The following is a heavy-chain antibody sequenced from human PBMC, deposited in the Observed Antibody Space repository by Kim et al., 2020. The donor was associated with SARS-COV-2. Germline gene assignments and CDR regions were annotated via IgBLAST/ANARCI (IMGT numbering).Heavy chain of an antibody. Sequence: GGSLRLSCAASGFTFSNYWMYWVRQAPGKGLVWVSRITSDGSSTSNADSVKGRFTISRDNAKNTLYLQMNSLRAEDTAVYYCARDGVSGRPLDYWGQGTL. CDR2: ITSDGSST. CDR3: ARDGVSGRPLDY. CDR1: GFTFSNYW. J-gene: IGHJ4*02. D-gene: IGHD1-26*01. V-gene: IGHV3-74*01.